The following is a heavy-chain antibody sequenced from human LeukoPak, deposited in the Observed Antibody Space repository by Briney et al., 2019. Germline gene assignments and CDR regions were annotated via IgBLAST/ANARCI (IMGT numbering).Heavy chain of an antibody. V-gene: IGHV1-18*01. CDR1: GYTFTSYG. Sequence: ASVKVSCKASGYTFTSYGISWVRHAPGQGVEWMGWISAYNGNTNYAQKLQGRVTMTTDTSTSTAYMELRSLRSDDTAVYYCARVAGYSCGYGSDYWGQGTLVTVSS. D-gene: IGHD5-18*01. J-gene: IGHJ4*02. CDR2: ISAYNGNT. CDR3: ARVAGYSCGYGSDY.